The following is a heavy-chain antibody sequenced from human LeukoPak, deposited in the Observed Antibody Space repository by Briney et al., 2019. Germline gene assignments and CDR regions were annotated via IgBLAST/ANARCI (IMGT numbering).Heavy chain of an antibody. CDR2: IGSSGSTK. CDR3: ARGGIGYSYGYFGY. Sequence: SGGSLRLSCAASGFTFTSYEMNWDRQAPGKGLEWVSYIGSSGSTKTYADSMKGRFTISRDNPKSSLYLQMNSLRAEDTAVYYCARGGIGYSYGYFGYWGQGTLVTVSS. V-gene: IGHV3-48*03. D-gene: IGHD5-18*01. CDR1: GFTFTSYE. J-gene: IGHJ4*02.